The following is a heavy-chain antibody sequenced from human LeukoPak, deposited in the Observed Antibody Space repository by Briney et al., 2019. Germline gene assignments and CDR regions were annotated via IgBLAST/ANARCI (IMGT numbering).Heavy chain of an antibody. V-gene: IGHV1-8*01. J-gene: IGHJ1*01. CDR2: MNPNSGNT. CDR1: GDTFTSYD. Sequence: ASVKVSCKASGDTFTSYDINWVRQATGQGLEWIGWMNPNSGNTGYAQKFQGRVTMTRNTSISTAYMELSSLRSEDTAVYYCARGFAPTDYDEYFQHWGQGTLVTVSS. CDR3: ARGFAPTDYDEYFQH. D-gene: IGHD4-17*01.